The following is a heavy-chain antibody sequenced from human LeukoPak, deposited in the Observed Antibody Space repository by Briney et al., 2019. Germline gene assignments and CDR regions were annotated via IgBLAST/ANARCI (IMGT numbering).Heavy chain of an antibody. Sequence: GGSLRLSCAASGFTFSSYGMNWVRQAPGKGLEWVSYISSSGSTIYYADSVKGRFTISRDNAKNSLYLQMNSLRAEDTAVYYCARVVVVIGNDAFDIWGQGTMVTVSS. CDR1: GFTFSSYG. CDR2: ISSSGSTI. D-gene: IGHD3-22*01. CDR3: ARVVVVIGNDAFDI. V-gene: IGHV3-48*04. J-gene: IGHJ3*02.